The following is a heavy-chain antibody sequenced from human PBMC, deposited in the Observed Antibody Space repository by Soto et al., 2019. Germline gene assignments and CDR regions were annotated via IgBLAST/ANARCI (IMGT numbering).Heavy chain of an antibody. J-gene: IGHJ4*02. D-gene: IGHD6-13*01. CDR1: GFTFSSYA. Sequence: EVQLVESGGGLVQPGGSLRLSCSASGFTFSSYAMHWVRQAPGKGLEYVSAISSNGGSTYYADSVKGRFTISRDNSQNSLDLQMSSLTAEYTAVYYCVKAGYSSSWYLYYFDYWGQGTLVTVSS. V-gene: IGHV3-64D*06. CDR3: VKAGYSSSWYLYYFDY. CDR2: ISSNGGST.